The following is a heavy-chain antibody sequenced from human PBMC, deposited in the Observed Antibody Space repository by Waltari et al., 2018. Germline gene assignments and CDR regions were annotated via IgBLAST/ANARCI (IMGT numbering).Heavy chain of an antibody. V-gene: IGHV4-34*01. D-gene: IGHD6-13*01. CDR1: GGSFSGYY. J-gene: IGHJ3*02. Sequence: QVQLQQWGAGLLKPSETLSLTCAVYGGSFSGYYWGWIRQPPGKGLEWIGEINHSGSTNYNPSLKSRVTISVDTSKNQFSLKLSSVTAADTAVYYCARSSSWYRDAFDIWGQGTMVTVSS. CDR3: ARSSSWYRDAFDI. CDR2: INHSGST.